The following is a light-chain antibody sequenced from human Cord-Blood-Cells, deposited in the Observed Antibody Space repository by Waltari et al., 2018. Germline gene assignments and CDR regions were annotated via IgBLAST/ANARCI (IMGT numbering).Light chain of an antibody. Sequence: QSALTQPASVSGSPGQSITISCTGTSSDVGGYNYVSWYQQHPGKAPKLMIYDVSKRPAGVSNRFSGSKSGNTASLTISGLQAEDEADYYRSSYTSSSTWVFGGGTKLTVL. CDR2: DVS. J-gene: IGLJ3*02. V-gene: IGLV2-14*01. CDR1: SSDVGGYNY. CDR3: SSYTSSSTWV.